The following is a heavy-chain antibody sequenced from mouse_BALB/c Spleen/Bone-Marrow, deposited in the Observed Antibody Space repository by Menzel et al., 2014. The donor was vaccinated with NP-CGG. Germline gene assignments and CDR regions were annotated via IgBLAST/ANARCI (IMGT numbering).Heavy chain of an antibody. J-gene: IGHJ3*01. CDR1: GFAFTSYD. V-gene: IGHV5-12-1*01. Sequence: EVKLVESGGGLVKPGGSLKLACAASGFAFTSYDMSWVRQTPEKRLEWVAYISSGVGSTYYPDTVKGRSTISRDNAKNTLYLQMSSLKSEDTAMFYCARRVGRGGFAYWGQGTLVTVSA. CDR2: ISSGVGST. CDR3: ARRVGRGGFAY.